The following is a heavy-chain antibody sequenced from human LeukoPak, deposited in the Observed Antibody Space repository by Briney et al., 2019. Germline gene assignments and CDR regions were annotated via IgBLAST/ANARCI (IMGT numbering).Heavy chain of an antibody. V-gene: IGHV2-5*01. CDR2: LYWNDYK. Sequence: SGPTLANSTQTLTLTCTFSGFSLSTSGVGVGWIRQPPGKALEWLAILYWNDYKRSSPSLKSRLTSTKDSSKHQAVLTMTNMDPVDTAPYYCAHGEQWLIFDYWGQGTLVTVSS. J-gene: IGHJ4*02. CDR1: GFSLSTSGVG. D-gene: IGHD6-19*01. CDR3: AHGEQWLIFDY.